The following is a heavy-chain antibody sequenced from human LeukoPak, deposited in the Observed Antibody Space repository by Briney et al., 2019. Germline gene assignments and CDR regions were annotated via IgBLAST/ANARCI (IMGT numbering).Heavy chain of an antibody. CDR3: ARRKYYDFWSGYYAPFDY. V-gene: IGHV4-59*12. J-gene: IGHJ4*02. CDR2: IYYSGST. CDR1: GGSISSYY. D-gene: IGHD3-3*01. Sequence: SETLSLTCTASGGSISSYYWSWIRQPPGKGLEWIGYIYYSGSTNYNPSLKSRVTISVDTSKNQFSLKLSSVTAADTAVYYCARRKYYDFWSGYYAPFDYWGQGTLVTVSS.